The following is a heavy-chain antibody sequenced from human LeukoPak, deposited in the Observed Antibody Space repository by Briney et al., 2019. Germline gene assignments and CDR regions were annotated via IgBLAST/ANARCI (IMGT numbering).Heavy chain of an antibody. V-gene: IGHV3-74*01. J-gene: IGHJ4*02. CDR1: GFTFSSYS. Sequence: GGSLRLSCAASGFTFSSYSMNWVRQAPGKGLEWVSHIDTDGSTATYADSVRGRFTISRDDAKNTLYLQMNSLSAEDTAVYYCARNLYDSGGYYLGLDYWGQGTLVTVSS. D-gene: IGHD3-22*01. CDR3: ARNLYDSGGYYLGLDY. CDR2: IDTDGSTA.